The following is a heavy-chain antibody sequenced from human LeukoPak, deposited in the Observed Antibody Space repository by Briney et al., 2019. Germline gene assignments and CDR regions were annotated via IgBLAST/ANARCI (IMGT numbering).Heavy chain of an antibody. V-gene: IGHV7-4-1*02. CDR3: ARTYYDILTGYRGRYWFDP. CDR1: GYTFTSYA. CDR2: MNTNTGNP. J-gene: IGHJ5*02. Sequence: ASVKVSCKASGYTFTSYAMNWVRQAPGQGLEWMGWMNTNTGNPTYAQGFTGRFVFSLDTSVSTAYLQISSLKAEDTAMYYCARTYYDILTGYRGRYWFDPWGQGTLVTVSS. D-gene: IGHD3-9*01.